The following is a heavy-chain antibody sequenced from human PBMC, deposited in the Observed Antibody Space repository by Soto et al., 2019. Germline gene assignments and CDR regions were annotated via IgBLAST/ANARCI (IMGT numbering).Heavy chain of an antibody. V-gene: IGHV4-39*01. Sequence: QLQLQESGPGLVKPSETLSLTCTVSGGSISSRGYYWGWIRQPPGKGLEWIGTIYYSGSTYYNPSLKSRVTISVDTSHNQFSLKLSSVTAEDTAVYYCATSNWFDPWGQGTLVTVSS. J-gene: IGHJ5*02. CDR2: IYYSGST. CDR1: GGSISSRGYY. CDR3: ATSNWFDP.